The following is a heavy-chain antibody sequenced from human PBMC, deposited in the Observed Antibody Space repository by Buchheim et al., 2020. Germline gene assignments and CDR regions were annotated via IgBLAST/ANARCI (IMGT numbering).Heavy chain of an antibody. V-gene: IGHV4-31*03. Sequence: QVQLQESGPGLVKPSQTLSLTCTVSGGSISSGGYYWSWIRQHPGKGLEWIEYIYYSGSTYYNPSLKSRVTISVDTSKTQFSLKLSSVTAADTAVYYCAREGLRLMDYYYGMDVWGQGTT. CDR2: IYYSGST. CDR1: GGSISSGGYY. J-gene: IGHJ6*02. D-gene: IGHD4-17*01. CDR3: AREGLRLMDYYYGMDV.